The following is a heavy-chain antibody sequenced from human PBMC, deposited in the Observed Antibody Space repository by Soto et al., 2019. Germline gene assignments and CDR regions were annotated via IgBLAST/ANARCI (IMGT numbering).Heavy chain of an antibody. J-gene: IGHJ5*02. CDR3: ARDPRDGSSDYFP. CDR1: GGSISSGDYY. CDR2: IYYSGTT. Sequence: QVQLQESGPGLVKPSQTLSLTCSISGGSISSGDYYWTWIRQPPGKGMEWIGYIYYSGTTYYNPSLKSRVSISVYMPKNQFSLKLSSVTAADTAVYYCARDPRDGSSDYFPWGQGTLVTVSS. V-gene: IGHV4-30-4*01. D-gene: IGHD3-22*01.